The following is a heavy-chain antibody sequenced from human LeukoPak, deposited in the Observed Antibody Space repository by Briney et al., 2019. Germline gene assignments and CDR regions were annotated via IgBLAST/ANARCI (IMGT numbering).Heavy chain of an antibody. D-gene: IGHD1-26*01. CDR3: VRQGLQSGTYPAY. CDR2: IYPGDSNT. CDR1: GYSFSNYW. J-gene: IGHJ4*02. V-gene: IGHV5-51*01. Sequence: GESLKISCKGSGYSFSNYWIGWVRQMPGKGLEWMGFIYPGDSNTRYSPSFQGQVTISVDKSISTAYLQWSSLKASDTAMYYCVRQGLQSGTYPAYWGPGTLVTVSS.